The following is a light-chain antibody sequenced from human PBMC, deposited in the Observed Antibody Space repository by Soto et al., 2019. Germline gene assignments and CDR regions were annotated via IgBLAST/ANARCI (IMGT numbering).Light chain of an antibody. Sequence: QSVLTQPASVSGSPGQSITISCTGTSGDIGSYNRVSWYQQHPGKAPKLIIYEVTDRPSGVSNRLSGSKSGNTASLPISGLQAEDEAEYYCSSYTNINTRACVFGTGTKVTVL. V-gene: IGLV2-14*01. CDR2: EVT. CDR3: SSYTNINTRACV. CDR1: SGDIGSYNR. J-gene: IGLJ1*01.